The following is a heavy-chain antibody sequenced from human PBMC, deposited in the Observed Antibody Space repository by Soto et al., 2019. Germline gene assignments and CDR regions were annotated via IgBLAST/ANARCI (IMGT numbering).Heavy chain of an antibody. Sequence: TCVISGDSVSSNSAAWNWIRQSPSRGLEWLGRTYYRSKWYNDYAVSVKSRITINPDTSKNQFSLQLNSVTPEDTAVYYCAREALTWVPDAFDIWGQGTMVTVSS. CDR1: GDSVSSNSAA. V-gene: IGHV6-1*01. J-gene: IGHJ3*02. CDR3: AREALTWVPDAFDI. CDR2: TYYRSKWYN. D-gene: IGHD3-10*01.